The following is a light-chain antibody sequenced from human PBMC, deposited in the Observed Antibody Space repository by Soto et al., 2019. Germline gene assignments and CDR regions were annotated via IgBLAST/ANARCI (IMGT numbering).Light chain of an antibody. CDR1: QNVSSN. V-gene: IGKV3-15*01. Sequence: IVMTQSPATLSVSPGERATLSCRASQNVSSNLAWYQQKPGQAPRLLIYGASTRATGFPARFSGSGSGTEFTLTISSLQSEDFAVYYCQQYNYWPRTFGQGTRWIS. CDR2: GAS. J-gene: IGKJ1*01. CDR3: QQYNYWPRT.